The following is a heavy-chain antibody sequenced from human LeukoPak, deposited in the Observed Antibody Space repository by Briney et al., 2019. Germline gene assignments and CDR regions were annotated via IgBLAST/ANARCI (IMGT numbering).Heavy chain of an antibody. Sequence: ASVKVSCKASGYTFTSYGISWVRQAPGQGLEWMGWISAYNGNTNYAQKLQGRVTMTTDTSTSTAYMELRSLRSDDTAVYYCARDMGYDFWSGRGPYYYMDVWGKGTTVTVSS. CDR2: ISAYNGNT. CDR3: ARDMGYDFWSGRGPYYYMDV. J-gene: IGHJ6*03. CDR1: GYTFTSYG. D-gene: IGHD3-3*01. V-gene: IGHV1-18*01.